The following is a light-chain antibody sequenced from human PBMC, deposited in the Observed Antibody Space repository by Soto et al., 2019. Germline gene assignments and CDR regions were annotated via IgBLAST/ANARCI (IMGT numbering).Light chain of an antibody. CDR2: ATS. CDR3: QQYSDWPLT. CDR1: QSVGNN. J-gene: IGKJ4*01. Sequence: EIVVTQSPATQSVSPGERATLSCRASQSVGNNFAWYQQKPGQAPRLLIFATSTRATGVPARFSGSGSGTEFTLTISSLQSEDFAVYYCQQYSDWPLTFGGGTKVEIE. V-gene: IGKV3-15*01.